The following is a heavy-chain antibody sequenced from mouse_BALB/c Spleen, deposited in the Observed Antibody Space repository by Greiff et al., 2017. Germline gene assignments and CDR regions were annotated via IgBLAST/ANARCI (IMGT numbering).Heavy chain of an antibody. V-gene: IGHV5-6-5*01. J-gene: IGHJ4*01. CDR3: ARADRYDDYYAMDY. CDR1: GFTFSSYA. D-gene: IGHD2-14*01. CDR2: ISSGGST. Sequence: EVHLVESGGGLVKPGGSLKLSCAASGFTFSSYAMSWVRQTPEKRLEWVASISSGGSTYYPDSVKGRFTISRDNARNILYLQMSSLRSEDTAMYYCARADRYDDYYAMDYWGQGTSVTVSS.